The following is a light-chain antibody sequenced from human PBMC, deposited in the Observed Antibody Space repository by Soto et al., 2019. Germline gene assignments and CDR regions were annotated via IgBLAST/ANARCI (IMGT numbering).Light chain of an antibody. CDR1: QYISNH. J-gene: IGKJ1*01. Sequence: DIQMTQSPSSLSPSVGDRVTITCRASQYISNHLNWYQQKPGKAPKLLIYAASSLQSGVPSRFSGSGSGTDFTLTINSLQPVDFATYWCQQSYSSPWTFGQGTMVEIK. V-gene: IGKV1-39*01. CDR2: AAS. CDR3: QQSYSSPWT.